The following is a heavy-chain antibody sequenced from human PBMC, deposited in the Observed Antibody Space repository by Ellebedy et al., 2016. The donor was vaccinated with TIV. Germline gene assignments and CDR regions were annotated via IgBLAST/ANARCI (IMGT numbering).Heavy chain of an antibody. CDR3: AKDRHCSGGVCHSLYFDY. V-gene: IGHV3-23*01. D-gene: IGHD2-21*02. J-gene: IGHJ4*02. CDR1: GFTFSDYA. CDR2: ISASGLSK. Sequence: PGGSLRLSCAVSGFTFSDYAMGCVRQAPGKALEWISAISASGLSKFYSDSVWGRCTVSRDNSDNTLYVDMNSLRADDTAVYYCAKDRHCSGGVCHSLYFDYWGQGALVTVSS.